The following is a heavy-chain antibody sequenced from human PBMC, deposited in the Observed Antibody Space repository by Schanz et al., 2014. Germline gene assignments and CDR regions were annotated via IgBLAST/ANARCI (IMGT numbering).Heavy chain of an antibody. Sequence: QVQVVQSGAEVKKPGASVKVSCKASGYTFTDYGVIWVRQAPGQGLEWMGWINAANGNTRYSQKFQGRVTITRDTSASTAYMELSSLRSEDTAVYYCARDRDQWDGNYLDYWGQGTLVTVSS. CDR1: GYTFTDYG. D-gene: IGHD1-26*01. V-gene: IGHV1-18*01. CDR2: INAANGNT. J-gene: IGHJ4*02. CDR3: ARDRDQWDGNYLDY.